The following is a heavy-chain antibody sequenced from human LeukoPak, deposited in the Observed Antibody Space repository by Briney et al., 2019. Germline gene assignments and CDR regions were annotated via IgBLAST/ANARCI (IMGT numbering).Heavy chain of an antibody. V-gene: IGHV1-69*05. Sequence: ASVKVSCKASGGTFSSYAISWVRQAPGQGLEWMGGIIPIFGTANYAQKFQGRVTITTDESTSTAYMELSSLRSEDTAVYYCARETATVVTPGAFDIWGQGTMVTVYS. CDR3: ARETATVVTPGAFDI. J-gene: IGHJ3*02. CDR2: IIPIFGTA. CDR1: GGTFSSYA. D-gene: IGHD4-23*01.